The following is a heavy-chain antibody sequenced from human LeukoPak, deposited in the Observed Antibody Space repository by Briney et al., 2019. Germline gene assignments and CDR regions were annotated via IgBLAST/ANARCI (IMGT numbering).Heavy chain of an antibody. V-gene: IGHV3-48*01. CDR2: ISSSSSTI. CDR3: ARGDYGHYYDSSGYGRFDY. J-gene: IGHJ4*02. D-gene: IGHD3-22*01. Sequence: PGGSLRLSCAASGFTFSSYSMNWVRQTPGKGLEWVSYISSSSSTIHYADSVKGRFTISRDNAKNSLYLQMNSLRAEDTAVYYCARGDYGHYYDSSGYGRFDYWGQGTLVTVSS. CDR1: GFTFSSYS.